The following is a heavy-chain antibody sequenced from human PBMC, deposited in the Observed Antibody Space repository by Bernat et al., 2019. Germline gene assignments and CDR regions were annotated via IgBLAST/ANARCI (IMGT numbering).Heavy chain of an antibody. D-gene: IGHD7-27*01. Sequence: QVQLVESGGGVVQPGRSLRLSCAASGFAFRGYDMHWVRQAPGKGLQWVAVISSDGSAKYYTDSVNGRFSNYRDNSKDTLYMRMNSLRTEDTAMYYSAKEQAWAAGSSDIWGQGTMVTVSS. J-gene: IGHJ3*02. CDR3: AKEQAWAAGSSDI. V-gene: IGHV3-30*18. CDR1: GFAFRGYD. CDR2: ISSDGSAK.